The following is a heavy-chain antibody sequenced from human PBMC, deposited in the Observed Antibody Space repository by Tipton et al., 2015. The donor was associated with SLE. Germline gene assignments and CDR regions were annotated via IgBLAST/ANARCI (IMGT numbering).Heavy chain of an antibody. CDR2: VYYGGST. V-gene: IGHV4-39*07. CDR1: GDSISGSDYF. J-gene: IGHJ3*02. CDR3: ARCSIAAAEAFDI. Sequence: TLSLTCTVSGDSISGSDYFWGWIRQPPGQGLEWIGSVYYGGSTYYNPSLKSRVTISVDTSKNQFSLKLSSVTAADTAVYNCARCSIAAAEAFDIWGQGTMVTVSS. D-gene: IGHD6-13*01.